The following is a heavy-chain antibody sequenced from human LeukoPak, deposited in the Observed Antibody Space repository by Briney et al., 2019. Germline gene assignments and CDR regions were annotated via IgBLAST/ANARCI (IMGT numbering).Heavy chain of an antibody. CDR2: IIPIFGTA. CDR1: GYTFTSYA. J-gene: IGHJ4*02. D-gene: IGHD4-11*01. Sequence: GASVKVSCKTSGYTFTSYAISWVRQAPGQGLEWMGGIIPIFGTANYAQKFQGRVTITADKSTSTAYMELSSLRSEDTAVYYCASSDSYSNYYFDYWGQGTLVTVSS. V-gene: IGHV1-69*06. CDR3: ASSDSYSNYYFDY.